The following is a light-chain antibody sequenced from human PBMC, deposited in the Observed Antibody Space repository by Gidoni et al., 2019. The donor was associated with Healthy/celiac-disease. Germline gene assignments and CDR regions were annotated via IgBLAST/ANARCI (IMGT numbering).Light chain of an antibody. CDR3: QQRST. Sequence: ELVLTQSPATLSLSPGERATRSCRASQSVSSYLAWYQQKPGQAPRLLIYDASNRATGIPARFSGSGSGTDFTLTISSLEPEDCAVYYCQQRSTFGPGTKVEIK. CDR1: QSVSSY. V-gene: IGKV3-11*01. CDR2: DAS. J-gene: IGKJ3*01.